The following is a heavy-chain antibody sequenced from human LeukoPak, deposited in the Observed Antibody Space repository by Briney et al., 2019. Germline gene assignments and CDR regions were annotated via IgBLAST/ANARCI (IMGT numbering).Heavy chain of an antibody. Sequence: ASVKVSCKASGYIFTDYYIHWVRQAPGQGLEWMGWMNPNGGIDYAQKFHGRVTPTRDTSITTAYMELSSLRSDDTAVYFCARGGKGLQLIGSFYDYWGQGTLVTVSS. CDR3: ARGGKGLQLIGSFYDY. J-gene: IGHJ4*02. V-gene: IGHV1-2*02. CDR2: MNPNGGI. CDR1: GYIFTDYY. D-gene: IGHD1-1*01.